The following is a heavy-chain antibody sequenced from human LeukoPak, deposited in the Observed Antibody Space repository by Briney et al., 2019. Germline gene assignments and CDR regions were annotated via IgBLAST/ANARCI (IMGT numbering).Heavy chain of an antibody. D-gene: IGHD2-8*02. CDR1: GGSISSGNYQ. CDR3: AKGTGGTFYYFDY. CDR2: IYTSGST. V-gene: IGHV4-61*02. J-gene: IGHJ4*02. Sequence: PSETLSLTCTVSGGSISSGNYQWTWIRQPAGKGLEWIGRIYTSGSTNYNPSLKSRVTISVDTSKNQFSLKLSSVTAADTAVYYCAKGTGGTFYYFDYWDQGTLVTVSS.